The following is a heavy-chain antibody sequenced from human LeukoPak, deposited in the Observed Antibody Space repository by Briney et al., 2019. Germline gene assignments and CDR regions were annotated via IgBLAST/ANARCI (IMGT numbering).Heavy chain of an antibody. CDR2: ILHSGST. V-gene: IGHV4-59*01. CDR3: ARTGGSYLDW. J-gene: IGHJ4*02. Sequence: SETLSLTCTISGGSISSYYWSWIRQPPGKGLEWIGYILHSGSTNYNPSLKSRVTISVDTSKNQFSLKLSSVTAADTAVYYCARTGGSYLDWWGQGTLVTVSS. CDR1: GGSISSYY. D-gene: IGHD1-26*01.